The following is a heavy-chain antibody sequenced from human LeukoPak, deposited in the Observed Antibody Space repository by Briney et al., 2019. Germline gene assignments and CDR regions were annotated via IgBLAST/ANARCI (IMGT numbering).Heavy chain of an antibody. CDR1: GFTFGDYA. Sequence: PGRSLRLSCTASGFTFGDYAMSWFRQAPGKGLEWVGFIRSKAYGGTTEYAASVKGRFTISRDDSKSIAYLQMNSLKTEDTAVYYCTRDPPLWFGDPLDYWGQGTLVTVSS. CDR3: TRDPPLWFGDPLDY. V-gene: IGHV3-49*03. D-gene: IGHD3-10*01. J-gene: IGHJ4*02. CDR2: IRSKAYGGTT.